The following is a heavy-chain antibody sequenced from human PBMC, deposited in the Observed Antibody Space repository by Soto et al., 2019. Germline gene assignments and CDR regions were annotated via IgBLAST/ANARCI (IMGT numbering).Heavy chain of an antibody. V-gene: IGHV4-59*02. D-gene: IGHD2-2*03. CDR1: GGSVSPSY. Sequence: QVRLQESGPGLVKPSETLSLTCTVSGGSVSPSYWNWVRQPPGKRPEWIGCIYYTGNTRYNPSLKRRVTIPRATSKNQFSLELTSVTAADRAMYFCAAGLDHNKVGYWGQGTLVTVSS. CDR2: IYYTGNT. J-gene: IGHJ4*02. CDR3: AAGLDHNKVGY.